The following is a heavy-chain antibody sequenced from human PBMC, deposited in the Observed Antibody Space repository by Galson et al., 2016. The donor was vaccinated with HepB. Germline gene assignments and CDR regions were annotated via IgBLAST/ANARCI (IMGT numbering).Heavy chain of an antibody. D-gene: IGHD5-24*01. CDR2: ISGSGGST. Sequence: SLRLSCAASGFTFNNYAMSWVRQAPGKGLEWVSAISGSGGSTYYADSVKGRFTISRDTSKNTLYLQMNSLRAEDTAVYYCAIQGEMATIFDYWGQGTLVTVSS. J-gene: IGHJ4*02. V-gene: IGHV3-23*01. CDR1: GFTFNNYA. CDR3: AIQGEMATIFDY.